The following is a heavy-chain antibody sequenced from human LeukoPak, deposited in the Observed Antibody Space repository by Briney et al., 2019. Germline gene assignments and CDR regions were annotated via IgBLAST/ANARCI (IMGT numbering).Heavy chain of an antibody. CDR2: INHRGSA. D-gene: IGHD3-10*01. Sequence: SETLSLTCTVSGGSLNNYYWNWIRQPPGKGLEWIGEINHRGSASYNPSLKSRVTISVDTSKNQVSLNLRSVTAADTAVYYCARSPYGSGRYAFDIWGQGTMVTVSS. J-gene: IGHJ3*02. CDR3: ARSPYGSGRYAFDI. V-gene: IGHV4-34*01. CDR1: GGSLNNYY.